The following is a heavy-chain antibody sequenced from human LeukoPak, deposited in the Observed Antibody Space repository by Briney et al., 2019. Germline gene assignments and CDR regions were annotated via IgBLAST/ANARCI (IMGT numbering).Heavy chain of an antibody. J-gene: IGHJ4*02. CDR3: AKIDWDRYYDSSGYYYASPVDY. D-gene: IGHD3-22*01. CDR2: IYSGGST. Sequence: GGSLRLSCAASEFSVGSNYMTWVRQAPGKGLEWVSLIYSGGSTYYADSVKGRFTISRDNSKNTLYLQMNSLRAEDTAVYYCAKIDWDRYYDSSGYYYASPVDYWGQGTLVTVSS. CDR1: EFSVGSNY. V-gene: IGHV3-53*01.